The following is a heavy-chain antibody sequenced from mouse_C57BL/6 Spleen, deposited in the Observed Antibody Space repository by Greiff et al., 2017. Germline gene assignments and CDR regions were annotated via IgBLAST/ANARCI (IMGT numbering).Heavy chain of an antibody. CDR2: ISDGGSYT. CDR1: GFTFSSYA. Sequence: EVKLVESGGGLVKPGGSLKLSCAASGFTFSSYAMSWVRQTPEKRLEWVATISDGGSYTYYPDNVKGRFTISRDNAKNNLYLQMSHLKSEDTAMYYCARDSNYDRNWYFDVWGTGTTVTVSS. V-gene: IGHV5-4*01. J-gene: IGHJ1*03. CDR3: ARDSNYDRNWYFDV. D-gene: IGHD2-5*01.